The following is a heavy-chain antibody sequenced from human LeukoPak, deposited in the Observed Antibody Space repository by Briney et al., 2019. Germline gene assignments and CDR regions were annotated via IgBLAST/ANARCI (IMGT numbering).Heavy chain of an antibody. V-gene: IGHV4-59*11. CDR3: ARSDYDFWSGYFGG. Sequence: SETLSLTCTVSGVSISSHYWSWLRQPPGKGLEWIGYIYYSGSTNYNPSLKSRVTISVDTSKNQFSLKLSSVTAADTAVYYCARSDYDFWSGYFGGWGQGTLVTVSS. CDR1: GVSISSHY. CDR2: IYYSGST. D-gene: IGHD3-3*01. J-gene: IGHJ4*02.